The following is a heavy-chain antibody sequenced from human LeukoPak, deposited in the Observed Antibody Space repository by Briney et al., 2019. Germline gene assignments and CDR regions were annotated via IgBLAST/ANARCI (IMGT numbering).Heavy chain of an antibody. D-gene: IGHD6-13*01. V-gene: IGHV3-74*01. CDR1: GFTFSSYW. CDR3: APLEASAASFDY. Sequence: GGSLRLSCAASGFTFSSYWMHWVRQAPGKGLVWVSRINSDGSSTSYADSVKGRFTISRDNAKNTLYLQMNSLRAEDTAVYYCAPLEASAASFDYWGQGTLVTVSS. J-gene: IGHJ4*02. CDR2: INSDGSST.